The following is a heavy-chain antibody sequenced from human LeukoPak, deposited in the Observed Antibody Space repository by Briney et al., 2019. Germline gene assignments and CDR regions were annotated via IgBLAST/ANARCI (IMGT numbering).Heavy chain of an antibody. CDR1: GFTFSNYW. CDR3: TKWSSSGSYYTE. V-gene: IGHV3-7*01. D-gene: IGHD3-10*01. CDR2: IRQDGGEN. Sequence: GGSLRLSCAASGFTFSNYWMGWVRQAPGKGLEWVANIRQDGGENHYVDSVKGRFTISRDNARNSLYLQMNSLRAEDTAVYYCTKWSSSGSYYTEWGQGTLVTVSS. J-gene: IGHJ4*02.